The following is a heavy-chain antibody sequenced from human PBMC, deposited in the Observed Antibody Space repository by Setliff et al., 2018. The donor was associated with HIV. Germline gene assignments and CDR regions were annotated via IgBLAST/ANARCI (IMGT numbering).Heavy chain of an antibody. CDR1: GFTFSSYA. J-gene: IGHJ4*02. CDR2: ISSGIGTT. CDR3: AKAKTQL. Sequence: GGSLRLSCAASGFTFSSYAMSWVRQAPGKGLEWVSAISSGIGTTYYADSVKGRFTISRDNSKNTLYLQMNSLRAEDTATYYCAKAKTQLWGQGTLVTVSS. V-gene: IGHV3-23*01. D-gene: IGHD6-13*01.